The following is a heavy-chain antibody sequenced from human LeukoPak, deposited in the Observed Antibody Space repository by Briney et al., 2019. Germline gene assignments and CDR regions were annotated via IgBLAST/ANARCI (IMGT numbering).Heavy chain of an antibody. D-gene: IGHD1-26*01. Sequence: SETLSLTCTVSGGSISSYYWSWVRQPPGKGLEWIGYIYYSGSTNYNPSLKSRVAISVDTYKNQFSLKLSSLTAADTVVYYCVRDRRGVGAAPFDYWGEGTLVTVSS. CDR3: VRDRRGVGAAPFDY. V-gene: IGHV4-59*01. CDR1: GGSISSYY. CDR2: IYYSGST. J-gene: IGHJ4*02.